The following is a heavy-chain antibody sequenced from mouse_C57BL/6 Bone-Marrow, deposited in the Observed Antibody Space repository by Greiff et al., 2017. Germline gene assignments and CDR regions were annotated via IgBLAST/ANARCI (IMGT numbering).Heavy chain of an antibody. Sequence: VQLVESGAELARPGASVKLSCKASGYTFTSYGISWVKQRTGQGLEWIGEIYPRSGNTYYNEKFKGKATLTADKSSSTAYMELRSLTSEDSAVYFCARWDYYGSSPFAYWGQGTLVTVSA. CDR1: GYTFTSYG. J-gene: IGHJ3*01. CDR3: ARWDYYGSSPFAY. D-gene: IGHD1-1*01. CDR2: IYPRSGNT. V-gene: IGHV1-81*01.